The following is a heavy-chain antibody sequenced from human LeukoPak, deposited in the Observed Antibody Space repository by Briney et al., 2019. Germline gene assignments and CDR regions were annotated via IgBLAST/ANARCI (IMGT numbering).Heavy chain of an antibody. D-gene: IGHD1-26*01. CDR2: ISGSGDST. V-gene: IGHV3-23*01. Sequence: GGSLRLSCAASGFTFSSYAMSWVRQAPGKGLEWVSTISGSGDSTDYADSVKGRLAISRDNSKNTVYLQMNSLRVEDTAVYYCAKAIWASTVGAAGIFFDYWGQGILVTVSS. CDR3: AKAIWASTVGAAGIFFDY. CDR1: GFTFSSYA. J-gene: IGHJ4*02.